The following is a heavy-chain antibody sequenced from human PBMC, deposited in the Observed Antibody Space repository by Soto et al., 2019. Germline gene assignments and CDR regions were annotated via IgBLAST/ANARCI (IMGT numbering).Heavy chain of an antibody. D-gene: IGHD2-2*01. CDR2: IKQDGSEK. Sequence: GGSLRLSCAASGFTFSSYWMSWVRQAPGKGLEWVANIKQDGSEKYYVDSVKGRFTISRDNAKNSLYLQMNSLRAEDTAVYYCAREGCCSSTSCYCAAQNYYYYYYMDVWGKGTTVTVSS. CDR1: GFTFSSYW. V-gene: IGHV3-7*01. CDR3: AREGCCSSTSCYCAAQNYYYYYYMDV. J-gene: IGHJ6*03.